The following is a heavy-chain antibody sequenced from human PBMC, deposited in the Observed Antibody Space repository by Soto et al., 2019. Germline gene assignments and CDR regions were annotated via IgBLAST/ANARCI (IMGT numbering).Heavy chain of an antibody. J-gene: IGHJ4*02. CDR3: ARGGDTTKVDF. CDR2: MYNSGST. D-gene: IGHD3-16*01. Sequence: QVQLQESGPGLVKPSQTLSLTCTVSGDSISSGGYRWSWIRQHPGEGLEWIGFMYNSGSTSYNQSPKSRATISVDTSTNQFSLNLRSVTAADTAVYYCARGGDTTKVDFWGQGTLVTVSS. V-gene: IGHV4-31*03. CDR1: GDSISSGGYR.